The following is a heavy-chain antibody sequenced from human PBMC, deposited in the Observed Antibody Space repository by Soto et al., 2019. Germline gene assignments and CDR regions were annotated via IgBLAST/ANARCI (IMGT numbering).Heavy chain of an antibody. CDR2: INHSGST. Sequence: SETLSLTCAVYGGSFSGYYWSWIRQPPGKGLEWIGEINHSGSTNYNPSLKSRVTISVDTSKNQFSLKLSSVTAADTAVYYCARGRIAARRCLAYWGQGTLVTVSS. CDR1: GGSFSGYY. CDR3: ARGRIAARRCLAY. D-gene: IGHD6-6*01. V-gene: IGHV4-34*01. J-gene: IGHJ4*02.